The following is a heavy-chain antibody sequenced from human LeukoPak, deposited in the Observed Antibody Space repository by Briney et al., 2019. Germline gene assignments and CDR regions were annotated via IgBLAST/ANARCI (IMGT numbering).Heavy chain of an antibody. Sequence: PGGSLRLSCAASGFTFSTYWMSWVRQAPGKGLEWVANIKQDGGEKFYADSVKGRFTISRDNSKNSAYLQMNRLRVEGTAVYYCARSPDGFDYWGQGTLVTVSS. J-gene: IGHJ4*02. CDR3: ARSPDGFDY. CDR2: IKQDGGEK. D-gene: IGHD1-14*01. V-gene: IGHV3-7*01. CDR1: GFTFSTYW.